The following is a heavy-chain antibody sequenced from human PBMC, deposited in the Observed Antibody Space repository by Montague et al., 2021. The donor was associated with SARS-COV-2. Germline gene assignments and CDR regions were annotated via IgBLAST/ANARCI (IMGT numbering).Heavy chain of an antibody. CDR2: IDWDDDK. CDR3: ARGRYGGNRGYYFDY. J-gene: IGHJ4*02. V-gene: IGHV2-70*01. Sequence: VKPTQTLTLTCTFSGFSLSTSGTCVSWIRQPPGKALEWLALIDWDDDKYYSTSLKTRLTISKDTSKNQVVLTMTNMDPVDTATYYCARGRYGGNRGYYFDYWGQGTLVTVSS. CDR1: GFSLSTSGTC. D-gene: IGHD4-23*01.